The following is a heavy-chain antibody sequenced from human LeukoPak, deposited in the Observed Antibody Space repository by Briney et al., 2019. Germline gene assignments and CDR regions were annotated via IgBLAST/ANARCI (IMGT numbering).Heavy chain of an antibody. D-gene: IGHD2-2*01. CDR2: IIGSGNSI. J-gene: IGHJ4*02. Sequence: PGGSLRLSCSASGFSFSSYEMNWVRQAPGKGLEWISYIIGSGNSIYYADSVKGRFSISRDNAKNSLYLQMNSLRVDDTAVYYCTNLVGTSRLTYFDYWGRGTLVTVSS. CDR1: GFSFSSYE. V-gene: IGHV3-48*03. CDR3: TNLVGTSRLTYFDY.